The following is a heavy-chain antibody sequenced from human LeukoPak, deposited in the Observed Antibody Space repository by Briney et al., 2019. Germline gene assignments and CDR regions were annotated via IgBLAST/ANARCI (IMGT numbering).Heavy chain of an antibody. J-gene: IGHJ6*02. V-gene: IGHV1-46*01. Sequence: VASVKVSCKASGYTFTSYYMHWVRQAPGQGLEWMEIINPSGGSTSYAQKFQGRVTMTRDTSTSTVYMELSSLRSEDTAVYYCARDQDFGVVTTTPYYYYGMDVWGQGTTVTVSS. CDR2: INPSGGST. CDR1: GYTFTSYY. D-gene: IGHD3-3*01. CDR3: ARDQDFGVVTTTPYYYYGMDV.